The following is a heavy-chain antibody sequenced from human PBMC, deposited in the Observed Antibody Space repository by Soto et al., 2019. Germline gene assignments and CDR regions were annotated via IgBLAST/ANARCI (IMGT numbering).Heavy chain of an antibody. D-gene: IGHD5-12*01. V-gene: IGHV3-53*02. J-gene: IGHJ4*02. CDR3: ATHRGVYDRDFDY. CDR1: GFTVSRNF. CDR2: IYSDDSR. Sequence: EVQLVETGGGLIQPGGSLTLSCAVSGFTVSRNFMSWVRQAPGKGLEWVSVIYSDDSRYYAGSVKGRFTISRDNSKNTLFLQMNSLRAEDTAVYYCATHRGVYDRDFDYWGRGALVTVSS.